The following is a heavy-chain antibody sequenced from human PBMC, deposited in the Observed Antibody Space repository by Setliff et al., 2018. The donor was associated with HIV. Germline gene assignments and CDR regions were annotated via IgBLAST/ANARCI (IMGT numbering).Heavy chain of an antibody. V-gene: IGHV3-33*06. CDR1: GFTFNNFG. D-gene: IGHD3-16*01. CDR2: IWSDGSRI. CDR3: AKTLYSAGGGEVFDY. J-gene: IGHJ4*02. Sequence: GGSLRLSCAASGFTFNNFGMHWVRQAPGKGLEWVALIWSDGSRIEYADSVKGRFTISRDNSKNTLDLEMNSLRAEDTAVYYCAKTLYSAGGGEVFDYWGPGTQVTVS.